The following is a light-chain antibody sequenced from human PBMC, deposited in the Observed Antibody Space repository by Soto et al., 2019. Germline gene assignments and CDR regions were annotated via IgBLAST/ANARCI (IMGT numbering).Light chain of an antibody. CDR3: HQYDSWT. J-gene: IGKJ1*01. Sequence: IVLTQSPCTLSLSPGERATLSCRASQSFNSIYLAWYQQKTGQAPRLLIYGASSRATGIPDRFSGSGSGTDFTLTISRLEPEDFAVYYCHQYDSWTFGQGTKVDIK. V-gene: IGKV3-20*01. CDR2: GAS. CDR1: QSFNSIY.